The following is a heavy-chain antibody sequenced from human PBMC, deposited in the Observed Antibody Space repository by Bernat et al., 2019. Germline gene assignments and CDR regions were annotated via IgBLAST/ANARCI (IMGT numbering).Heavy chain of an antibody. CDR2: ISSSSSYT. CDR3: ARVLRYFDWSAYYYYGMDV. D-gene: IGHD3-9*01. Sequence: QVQLVESGGGLVKPGGSLRLSCAASGFTFSDYYMSWIRQAPGKGLEWVSYISSSSSYTNYADSVKGRFTISRDNAKNSLYLQMNSLRAEDTAVYYCARVLRYFDWSAYYYYGMDVWGQGTTVTVSS. V-gene: IGHV3-11*05. J-gene: IGHJ6*02. CDR1: GFTFSDYY.